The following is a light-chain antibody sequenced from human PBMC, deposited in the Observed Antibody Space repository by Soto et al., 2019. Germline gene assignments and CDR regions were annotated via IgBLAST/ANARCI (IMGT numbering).Light chain of an antibody. CDR1: SSNIGAGYD. CDR2: GNS. Sequence: QSVLTQPPSVSGAPGQRVTISCTGSSSNIGAGYDVHWYQQLPGTAPKLLIYGNSNRPSGVPDRFSGSKSGTSASLAITGRLPDDEDDYCQSYASSGSGSVVFGGGTKLTVL. J-gene: IGLJ2*01. CDR3: QSYASSGSGSVV. V-gene: IGLV1-40*01.